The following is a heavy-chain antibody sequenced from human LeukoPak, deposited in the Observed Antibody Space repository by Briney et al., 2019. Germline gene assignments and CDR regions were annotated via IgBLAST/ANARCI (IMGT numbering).Heavy chain of an antibody. J-gene: IGHJ3*02. CDR1: GFTFSSYG. CDR3: AKDLRPSEGYTEDAFDI. D-gene: IGHD5-24*01. Sequence: PGGSLRLSCAASGFTFSSYGMHWVRQAPGKGLEWVAVISYDGSNKYYADSVKGRFTISRDNSKNTLYLQMNSLRAEDTAEYYCAKDLRPSEGYTEDAFDIWGQGTMVTVSS. CDR2: ISYDGSNK. V-gene: IGHV3-30*18.